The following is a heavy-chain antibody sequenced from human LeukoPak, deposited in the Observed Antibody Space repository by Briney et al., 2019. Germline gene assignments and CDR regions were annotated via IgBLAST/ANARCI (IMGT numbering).Heavy chain of an antibody. CDR2: ISSSSSYI. CDR3: ARDTPQLVLDY. J-gene: IGHJ4*02. D-gene: IGHD6-6*01. CDR1: GFTVSSNY. V-gene: IGHV3-21*01. Sequence: GGSLRLSCAASGFTVSSNYMSWVRQAPGKGLEWVSSISSSSSYIYYADSVKGRFTISRDNAKNSLYLQMNSLRAEDTAVYYCARDTPQLVLDYWGQGTLVTVSS.